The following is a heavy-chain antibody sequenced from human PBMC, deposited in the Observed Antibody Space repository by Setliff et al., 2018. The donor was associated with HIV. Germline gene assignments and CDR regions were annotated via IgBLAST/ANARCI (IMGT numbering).Heavy chain of an antibody. D-gene: IGHD6-13*01. V-gene: IGHV3-53*01. J-gene: IGHJ3*02. CDR1: GFTVSSNY. CDR3: ARATKTPYSSSWSIPGAFDI. Sequence: GGSLRLSCAASGFTVSSNYMSWVRQAPGKGLEWVSIIHRGGSTYYADSVKARFTISRDNSKNTLYLQMNSLRAEDTAAYYCARATKTPYSSSWSIPGAFDIWGQGTMVTVSS. CDR2: IHRGGST.